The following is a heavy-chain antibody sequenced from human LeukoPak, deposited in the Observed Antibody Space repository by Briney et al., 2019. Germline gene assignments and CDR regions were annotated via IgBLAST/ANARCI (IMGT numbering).Heavy chain of an antibody. D-gene: IGHD3-22*01. CDR3: ARDPRVDYYDSSGTWFDP. Sequence: GGSLRLSCAASGFTFSSYSMNWVRQAPGKGLEWVSSISSSSTYIYYADSVKGRFTLSRDNAKNSLYLQMNSLRAEDTAVYYCARDPRVDYYDSSGTWFDPLGQGTLVTVSA. CDR2: ISSSSTYI. V-gene: IGHV3-21*06. J-gene: IGHJ5*02. CDR1: GFTFSSYS.